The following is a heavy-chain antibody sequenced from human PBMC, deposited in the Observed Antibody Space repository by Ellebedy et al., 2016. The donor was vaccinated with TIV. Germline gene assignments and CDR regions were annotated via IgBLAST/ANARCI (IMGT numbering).Heavy chain of an antibody. Sequence: ASVKVSXXASGYTFSSFGITWVRQAPVQGLEWMGWISTNNKNTNYAQKLQGRVTMSTDTSTSTAYMELGSLRSDDTAIYYCARVSSSLWETADYWGQGTLVTVSS. J-gene: IGHJ4*02. D-gene: IGHD2-2*01. CDR3: ARVSSSLWETADY. V-gene: IGHV1-18*01. CDR1: GYTFSSFG. CDR2: ISTNNKNT.